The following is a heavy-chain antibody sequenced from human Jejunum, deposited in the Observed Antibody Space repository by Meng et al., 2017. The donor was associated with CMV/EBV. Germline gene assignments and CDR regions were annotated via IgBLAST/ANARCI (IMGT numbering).Heavy chain of an antibody. V-gene: IGHV1-2*02. CDR2: INPISGGT. D-gene: IGHD2-2*01. J-gene: IGHJ4*02. CDR1: GYTLTGYY. CDR3: AREHTYCNSASCYQDY. Sequence: GQMVQSGAGMKKPGATVKVHCKASGYTLTGYYMHWVRQAPGQGLEWMGWINPISGGTSYVQRFQGRVTMTRDTSSSTAYMELSWLRSDDTAVYYCAREHTYCNSASCYQDYWGQGTLVTVSS.